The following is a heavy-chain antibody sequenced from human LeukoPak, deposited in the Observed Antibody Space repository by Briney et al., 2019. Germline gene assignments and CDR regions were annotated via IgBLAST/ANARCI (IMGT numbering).Heavy chain of an antibody. CDR3: ASRPRYTAAGTGGGY. CDR1: GGSISSSNW. Sequence: KPSGTLSLTCAVSGGSISSSNWWSWVRQPPGKGLEWIGEIYHSGSTNYNPSLKSRVTISVDKSKNQFSLKLSSVTAADTAVYYCASRPRYTAAGTGGGYWGQGTLVTVSS. J-gene: IGHJ4*02. CDR2: IYHSGST. D-gene: IGHD6-13*01. V-gene: IGHV4-4*02.